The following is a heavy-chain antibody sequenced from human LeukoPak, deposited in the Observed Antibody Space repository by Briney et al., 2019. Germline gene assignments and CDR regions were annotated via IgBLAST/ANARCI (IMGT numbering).Heavy chain of an antibody. CDR1: GGSISSSSYY. Sequence: ETLSLTRTVSGGSISSSSYYWGWIRQPPGKGLEWIGGIYYRGNTYYNPSLKSRVTISVDTSKNQFSLKLSSVTAADTAVYYCAREGSITMIVVPIAGYFDYWGQGTLVTVSS. V-gene: IGHV4-39*07. CDR2: IYYRGNT. CDR3: AREGSITMIVVPIAGYFDY. D-gene: IGHD3-22*01. J-gene: IGHJ4*02.